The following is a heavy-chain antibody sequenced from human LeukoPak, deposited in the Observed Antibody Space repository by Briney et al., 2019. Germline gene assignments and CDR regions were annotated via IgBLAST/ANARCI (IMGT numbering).Heavy chain of an antibody. CDR3: ARRLGYCSGGSCYGRDWEINWFDP. V-gene: IGHV1-18*01. Sequence: ASVKVSFKASGYTFTIYGISWVRQAPGQGREWMGWISAYNGNTNYAQKLQGRVTITTDTSTSTAYMELRSLRSDDTAVYYCARRLGYCSGGSCYGRDWEINWFDPWGQGTLVTVSS. D-gene: IGHD2-15*01. J-gene: IGHJ5*02. CDR2: ISAYNGNT. CDR1: GYTFTIYG.